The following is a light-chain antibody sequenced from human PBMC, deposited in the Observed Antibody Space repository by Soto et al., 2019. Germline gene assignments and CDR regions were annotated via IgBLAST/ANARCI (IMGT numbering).Light chain of an antibody. V-gene: IGLV1-40*01. J-gene: IGLJ1*01. CDR1: SSNIGAGYD. Sequence: QSVLTQPPSVSGAPGQRVTISCTGSSSNIGAGYDVHWYQQLPGTATKLLIYGNNNRPSGVTDRISGSKSGNSASLAITGFQAEDEADYYCQSYDSSLSGSRVFGTGTKVTVL. CDR2: GNN. CDR3: QSYDSSLSGSRV.